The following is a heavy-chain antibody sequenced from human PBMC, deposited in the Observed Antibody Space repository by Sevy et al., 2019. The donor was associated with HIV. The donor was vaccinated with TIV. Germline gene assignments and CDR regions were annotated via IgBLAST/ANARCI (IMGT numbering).Heavy chain of an antibody. J-gene: IGHJ4*02. V-gene: IGHV1-69*13. Sequence: ASVKFSCKASGGTFSSYAISWVRQAPGQGLEWMGGIIPIFGTANYAQKFQGRVTITADESTSTAYMELSSLRSEDTAVYYCARDRDSSGSVAFDYWGQGTLVTVSS. CDR1: GGTFSSYA. CDR2: IIPIFGTA. CDR3: ARDRDSSGSVAFDY. D-gene: IGHD3-22*01.